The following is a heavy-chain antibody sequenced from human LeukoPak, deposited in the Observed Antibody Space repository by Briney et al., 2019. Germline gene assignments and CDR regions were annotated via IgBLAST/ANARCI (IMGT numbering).Heavy chain of an antibody. J-gene: IGHJ4*02. CDR1: GFTFSSYT. CDR3: ARQRGDILTGYYMPRGFDY. Sequence: GGSLRLSCAASGFTFSSYTMGWVRLAPGKGLEWVSTISGSGVGTYYADSVKGRFTISRDNAKNSLYLQMNSLRAEDTAVYYCARQRGDILTGYYMPRGFDYWGQGTLVTVSS. D-gene: IGHD3-9*01. CDR2: ISGSGVGT. V-gene: IGHV3-23*01.